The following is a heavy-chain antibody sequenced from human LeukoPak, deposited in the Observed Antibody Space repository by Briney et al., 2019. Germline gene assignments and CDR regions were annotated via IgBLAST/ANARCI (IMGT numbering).Heavy chain of an antibody. CDR1: GFTFITYA. J-gene: IGHJ4*02. V-gene: IGHV3-23*01. Sequence: PGGSLRLSCAASGFTFITYAMNWVRQAPGKGLAWVSLISGSGGSTYYADSVKGRFTISRDNSKNTLYLQMNSLRAEDTALYYCAKTGGSSGWYEDYWGQGTLVTVSS. D-gene: IGHD6-19*01. CDR2: ISGSGGST. CDR3: AKTGGSSGWYEDY.